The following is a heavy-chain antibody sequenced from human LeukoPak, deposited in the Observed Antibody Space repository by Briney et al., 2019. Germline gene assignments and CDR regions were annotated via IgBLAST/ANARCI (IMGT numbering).Heavy chain of an antibody. Sequence: SETLSLTCTVSGGSISSYYWSWIRQPPGKGLEWIGYIYYSGSTNYNPSLKSRVTISVDTSKNQFSLKLSSVTAADTAVYYCASHYSGSWSLNAPLALFQHWGQGTLVTVSS. V-gene: IGHV4-59*08. CDR1: GGSISSYY. CDR3: ASHYSGSWSLNAPLALFQH. J-gene: IGHJ1*01. D-gene: IGHD6-13*01. CDR2: IYYSGST.